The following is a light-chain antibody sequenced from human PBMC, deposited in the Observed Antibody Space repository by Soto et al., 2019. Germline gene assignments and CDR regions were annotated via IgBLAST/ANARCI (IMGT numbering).Light chain of an antibody. CDR2: DAS. CDR1: QGFGNS. Sequence: EIVLTQSPATLSLSPGERPTLPSRAVQGFGNSLAWYQQKPGQAPRLLIYDASYRATGIPARFSGSGSGTDFTLTISSLEPEDFAVYYCQQRNDWPLTFGQGTRLEIK. V-gene: IGKV3-11*01. CDR3: QQRNDWPLT. J-gene: IGKJ5*01.